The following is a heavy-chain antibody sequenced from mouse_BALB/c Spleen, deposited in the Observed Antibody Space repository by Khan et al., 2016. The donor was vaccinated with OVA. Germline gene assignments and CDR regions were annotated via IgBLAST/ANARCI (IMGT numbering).Heavy chain of an antibody. Sequence: VQLKQSGAELVRPGALVKLSCKASGFTIKDYYIHWVKQRPEQGLEWIGWIDPENGNTIYDPKFQGKATLTADTSSNTAYLQLSSLTSEDTAVYYYTRDGYSPCFVYWGQGTLVTVSA. CDR2: IDPENGNT. CDR3: TRDGYSPCFVY. J-gene: IGHJ3*01. V-gene: IGHV14-1*02. D-gene: IGHD2-3*01. CDR1: GFTIKDYY.